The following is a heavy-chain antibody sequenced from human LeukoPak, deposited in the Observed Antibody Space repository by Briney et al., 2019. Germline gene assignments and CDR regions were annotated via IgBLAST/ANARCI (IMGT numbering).Heavy chain of an antibody. J-gene: IGHJ3*02. CDR1: GYTFTSYY. CDR3: ARGGYCSSTSCPPLDAFDI. V-gene: IGHV1-46*01. CDR2: INPSGGST. D-gene: IGHD2-2*03. Sequence: GASVKVSCKASGYTFTSYYMHWVRQAPGQGLEWMGLINPSGGSTSYAQKFQGRVTMTRDTSTSTVYMELSSLRSEDTAVYYCARGGYCSSTSCPPLDAFDIWGQGTMVTVSS.